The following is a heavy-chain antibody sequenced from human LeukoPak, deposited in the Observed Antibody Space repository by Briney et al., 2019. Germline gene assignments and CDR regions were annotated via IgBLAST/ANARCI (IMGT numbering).Heavy chain of an antibody. V-gene: IGHV3-23*01. Sequence: GGSLRLSCAASGLTFSTYAMNWVRQAPGKGLYWLSTISNVGGNTYYADSVKGRFTISRDNSRNTLYLQMDSLRVDDTAVYFCARTPKTGSFDYWGQGILVTVSS. CDR1: GLTFSTYA. CDR3: ARTPKTGSFDY. CDR2: ISNVGGNT. D-gene: IGHD7-27*01. J-gene: IGHJ4*02.